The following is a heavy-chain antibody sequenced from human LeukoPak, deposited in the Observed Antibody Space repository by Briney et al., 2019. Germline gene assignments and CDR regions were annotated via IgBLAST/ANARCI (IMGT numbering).Heavy chain of an antibody. J-gene: IGHJ4*02. CDR3: ARGVVVPAAYSYDY. CDR1: GGSISSYY. V-gene: IGHV4-59*01. D-gene: IGHD2-2*01. CDR2: IYYSGST. Sequence: SETLSLTCTVSGGSISSYYWSWIRQPPGKGLEWIGYIYYSGSTNYNPSLKSRVTISVDTSKNQFSLKLSSVTAADTAVYYCARGVVVPAAYSYDYWGQGTLVTVSS.